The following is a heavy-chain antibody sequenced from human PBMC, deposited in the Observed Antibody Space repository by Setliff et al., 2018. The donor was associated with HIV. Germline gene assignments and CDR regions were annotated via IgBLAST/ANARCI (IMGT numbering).Heavy chain of an antibody. CDR1: GGSLTNYY. V-gene: IGHV4-34*12. Sequence: SETLSLTCTLYGGSLTNYYWTWIRQSPEKGLEWIGEIVDSGSTNYSPSLKSRVTISLDTSKKQFSLQLRSVTAADTAVYYCARHDGTYCGGDCYLLGYFDLWGRGTLVTVS. J-gene: IGHJ2*01. CDR2: IVDSGST. CDR3: ARHDGTYCGGDCYLLGYFDL. D-gene: IGHD2-21*02.